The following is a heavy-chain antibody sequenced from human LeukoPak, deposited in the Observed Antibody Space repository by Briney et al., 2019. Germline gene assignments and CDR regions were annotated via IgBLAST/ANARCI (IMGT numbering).Heavy chain of an antibody. D-gene: IGHD3-10*01. CDR2: MDPNSGDT. J-gene: IGHJ4*02. Sequence: ASLKVSCKASGYTFTSYEINWVRQAAGQGPEWMGRMDPNSGDTGYAQKFQGRVLMTRDTSISTAYMELNSLSSEDTAVYYCARDPKRGYNYGSGSSNFDSWGQGSLVTVSS. V-gene: IGHV1-8*01. CDR3: ARDPKRGYNYGSGSSNFDS. CDR1: GYTFTSYE.